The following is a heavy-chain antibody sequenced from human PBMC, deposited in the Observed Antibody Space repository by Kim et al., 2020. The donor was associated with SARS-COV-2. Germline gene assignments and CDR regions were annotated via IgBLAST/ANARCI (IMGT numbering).Heavy chain of an antibody. CDR3: STDVHH. J-gene: IGHJ1*01. CDR2: QHSSTGAT. CDR1: GYTSANSY. Sequence: ASVKVSCRTSGYTSANSYIHWVRQAPGQGLEWMGHQHSSTGATIYAPKFQGRLTMTGDTSTRTFYMELSGLRFEDPAVYYCSTDVHHRGQGTLVTLSS. V-gene: IGHV1-46*01.